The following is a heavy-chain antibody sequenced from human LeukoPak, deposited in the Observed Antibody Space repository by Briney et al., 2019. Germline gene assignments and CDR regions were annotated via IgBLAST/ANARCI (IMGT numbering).Heavy chain of an antibody. J-gene: IGHJ4*02. CDR3: AKYGNSGWVIDN. Sequence: SETLSLTCTVSGGSIGSDYWTWIRQPPGKGLEYIGYIYYTGGTNYNPSLKSRVTISVDTSKNQFSLKLSSATAADTAVYFCAKYGNSGWVIDNWGQGTLVTVSS. CDR1: GGSIGSDY. D-gene: IGHD6-19*01. CDR2: IYYTGGT. V-gene: IGHV4-59*08.